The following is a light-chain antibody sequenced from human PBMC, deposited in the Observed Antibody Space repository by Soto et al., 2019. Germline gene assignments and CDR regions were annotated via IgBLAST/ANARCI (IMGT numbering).Light chain of an antibody. Sequence: QSALTQPASVSGSPGQSITISCTGPSSDVGAYNYVSWSQQHPGKAPQLMIYEVSNRPSGVSNRFSGSKSCNTASLTISGRQAEDEADYYCSSYTSSSTYVFGTGTKLTVL. CDR2: EVS. CDR1: SSDVGAYNY. CDR3: SSYTSSSTYV. V-gene: IGLV2-14*01. J-gene: IGLJ1*01.